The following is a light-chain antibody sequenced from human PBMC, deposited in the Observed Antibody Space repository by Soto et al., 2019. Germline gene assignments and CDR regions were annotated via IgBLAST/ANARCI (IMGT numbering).Light chain of an antibody. Sequence: DIPMTQSPSSLSASVGDRVTITCRASQSISTFLNWYQQKPGKAPKLLIYGASNLESEVPSTFSGSGSVTDFNLTISSLQPEDFATYYCQQCFSTPLLTFGGGTKVEIK. CDR2: GAS. J-gene: IGKJ4*01. V-gene: IGKV1-39*01. CDR1: QSISTF. CDR3: QQCFSTPLLT.